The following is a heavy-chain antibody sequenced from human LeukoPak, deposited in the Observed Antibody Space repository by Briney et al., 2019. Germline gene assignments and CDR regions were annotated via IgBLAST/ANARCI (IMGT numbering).Heavy chain of an antibody. CDR1: GGTFSSYA. D-gene: IGHD6-13*01. V-gene: IGHV1-69*04. CDR3: ATDKGIAAAGRFDY. CDR2: IIPILGIA. J-gene: IGHJ4*02. Sequence: SVKVSCKASGGTFSSYAISWVRQAPGQGLEWMGRIIPILGIANYAQKFQGRVTITADKSTSAAYMELSSLRSEDTAVYYCATDKGIAAAGRFDYWGQGTLVTVSS.